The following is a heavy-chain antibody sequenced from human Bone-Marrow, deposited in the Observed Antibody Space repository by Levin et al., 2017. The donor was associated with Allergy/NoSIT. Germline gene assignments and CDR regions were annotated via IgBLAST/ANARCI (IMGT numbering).Heavy chain of an antibody. CDR3: ARRGYSGYMDV. V-gene: IGHV4-34*01. CDR2: ISHSGST. CDR1: GGSFSGYY. J-gene: IGHJ6*04. Sequence: SETLSLTCGVYGGSFSGYYWNWIRQPPGKGLEWIGEISHSGSTNYNPSLKSRVTITVDKSKNQFSLMLTSMTAADTAVYYCARRGYSGYMDVWGEGTTVTVSS. D-gene: IGHD5-12*01.